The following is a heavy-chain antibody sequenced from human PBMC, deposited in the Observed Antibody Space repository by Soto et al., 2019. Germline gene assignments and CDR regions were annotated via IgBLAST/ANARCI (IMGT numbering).Heavy chain of an antibody. J-gene: IGHJ5*02. Sequence: QVQLVQSGAEVKKPGASVKVSCKASGYIFTNYDINWVRQATGQGLEYLGWINPKSGNTGYVQKFKGRVTMTRNTSLNKAYMELNSLRSEETGVYYWARGLKYGGYPRWFDPWGQGTLVTVSS. CDR2: INPKSGNT. D-gene: IGHD4-17*01. CDR1: GYIFTNYD. V-gene: IGHV1-8*01. CDR3: ARGLKYGGYPRWFDP.